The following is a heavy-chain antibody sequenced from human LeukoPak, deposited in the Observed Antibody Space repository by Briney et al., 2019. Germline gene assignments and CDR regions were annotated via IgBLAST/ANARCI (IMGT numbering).Heavy chain of an antibody. CDR2: IIPIFGTA. CDR1: GDTFSSYY. V-gene: IGHV1-69*13. CDR3: ARSYYNIFDY. Sequence: ASVKVSCKASGDTFSSYYMHWVRQAPGQGLEWMGGIIPIFGTANYAQKFQGRVTITADESTSTAYMELSSLRSEDTAVYYCARSYYNIFDYWGQGTLVTVSS. D-gene: IGHD3-10*01. J-gene: IGHJ4*02.